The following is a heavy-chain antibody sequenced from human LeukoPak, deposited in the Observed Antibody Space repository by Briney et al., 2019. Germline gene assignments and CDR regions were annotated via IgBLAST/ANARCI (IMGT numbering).Heavy chain of an antibody. CDR1: GFPFSSYA. CDR3: TRDWSGGGIAVASGY. V-gene: IGHV3-64*01. Sequence: GGSLRLSCAASGFPFSSYALHWVRQAPGKGLEYVSAISSNGDSTYYANSVKGRFTVSRDNYRNTLYLQMNNLRAEDTAVYYCTRDWSGGGIAVASGYWGQGTLVSVSS. D-gene: IGHD6-19*01. J-gene: IGHJ4*02. CDR2: ISSNGDST.